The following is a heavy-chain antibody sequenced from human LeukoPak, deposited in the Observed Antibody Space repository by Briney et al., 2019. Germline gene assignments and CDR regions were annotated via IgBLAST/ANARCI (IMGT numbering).Heavy chain of an antibody. J-gene: IGHJ5*02. CDR1: GGSISGYY. CDR3: ARLPLIATTRGGFDP. D-gene: IGHD1/OR15-1a*01. V-gene: IGHV4-59*08. CDR2: VYDTGAT. Sequence: PSETLSLTCTVSGGSISGYYWSWIRQPPGKRLEWIGYVYDTGATNYNPSLKSRFTISIDTSKNQFPLYLSSVTAADTAVYYCARLPLIATTRGGFDPWGQGTLVTVSS.